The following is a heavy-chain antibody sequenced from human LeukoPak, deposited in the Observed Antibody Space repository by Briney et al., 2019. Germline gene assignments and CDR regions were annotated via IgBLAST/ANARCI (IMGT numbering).Heavy chain of an antibody. V-gene: IGHV1-18*01. CDR2: ISTYNGNT. CDR3: ARVLIYCSGGSCYRGDAFDI. Sequence: ASVKVSCKASGYTFTSYGISWVRQAPGQGLEWMGWISTYNGNTNYAQKLQGRVTITRNTSISTAYMELSSLRSEDTAVYYCARVLIYCSGGSCYRGDAFDIWGQGTMVTVSS. CDR1: GYTFTSYG. D-gene: IGHD2-15*01. J-gene: IGHJ3*02.